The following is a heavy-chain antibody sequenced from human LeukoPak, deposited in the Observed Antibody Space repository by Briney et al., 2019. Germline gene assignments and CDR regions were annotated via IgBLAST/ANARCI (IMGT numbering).Heavy chain of an antibody. CDR2: ISSSSSTI. V-gene: IGHV3-48*01. CDR3: ARVWYYYDSSGYYSTYYFDY. J-gene: IGHJ4*02. Sequence: PGGSLRLSCAASGFTFSSYSMNWVRQAPGKGLEWVSYISSSSSTIYYADSVKGRFTISRDNAKNSLYLQMNSLRAEDTAVYYCARVWYYYDSSGYYSTYYFDYWGQGTLVTVSS. CDR1: GFTFSSYS. D-gene: IGHD3-22*01.